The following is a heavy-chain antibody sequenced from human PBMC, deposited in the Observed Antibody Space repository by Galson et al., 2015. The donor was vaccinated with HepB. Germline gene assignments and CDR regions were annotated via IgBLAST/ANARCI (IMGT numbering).Heavy chain of an antibody. V-gene: IGHV3-48*01. CDR1: TFIFSTYS. CDR2: ISSSSTTI. D-gene: IGHD5-24*01. J-gene: IGHJ4*02. Sequence: SLRLSCAASTFIFSTYSMNWVRQAPGKGLEWVSYISSSSTTIYYADSVKGRLTISRNNSKNTLFLRMNSLRAEDTAVYYCAKGHGYNSAGVDYWGQGTLVTVSS. CDR3: AKGHGYNSAGVDY.